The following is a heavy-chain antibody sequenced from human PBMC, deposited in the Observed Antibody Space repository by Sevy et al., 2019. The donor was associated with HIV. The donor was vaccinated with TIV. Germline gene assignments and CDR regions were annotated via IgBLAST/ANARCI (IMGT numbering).Heavy chain of an antibody. Sequence: GGSLRLSCAASGFTFSNYGMHWVRQAPGKGLDWVAVVSYDGTTKYYAESVRGRFTISRDNSKNMVYLQMNSLRAEDTAVFYCARVDAYYDKGFDPWGQGTLVTVSS. D-gene: IGHD3-22*01. CDR2: VSYDGTTK. V-gene: IGHV3-30*03. CDR3: ARVDAYYDKGFDP. CDR1: GFTFSNYG. J-gene: IGHJ5*02.